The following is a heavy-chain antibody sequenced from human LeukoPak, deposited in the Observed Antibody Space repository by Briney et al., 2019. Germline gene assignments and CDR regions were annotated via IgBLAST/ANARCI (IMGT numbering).Heavy chain of an antibody. D-gene: IGHD5/OR15-5a*01. CDR2: IYYSGST. CDR1: GGSISSSSYY. V-gene: IGHV4-39*07. CDR3: ARDPVYDS. J-gene: IGHJ4*02. Sequence: PSETRSLTCTVSGGSISSSSYYWGWIRQPPGKGLEWIGSIYYSGSTYYNPSLKSRVTISVDTSKNQFSLKLSSVTAADTAVYYCARDPVYDSWGQGTLVTVSS.